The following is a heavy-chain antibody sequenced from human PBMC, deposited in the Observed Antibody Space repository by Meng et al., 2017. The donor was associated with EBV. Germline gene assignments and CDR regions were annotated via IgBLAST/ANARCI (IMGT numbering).Heavy chain of an antibody. V-gene: IGHV1-69*01. D-gene: IGHD3-10*01. CDR1: GGTFRSDA. CDR2: LIPMSDAP. CDR3: ASESGRGFTPDY. Sequence: VRSGAVGKKPGSSVKVSCKTSGGTFRSDAISWVRQAPGQGLEWMGGLIPMSDAPHYAQKFQGRVTITADESTSTHYMDLSGLRSEDTAVYYCASESGRGFTPDYWGQGTLVTVSS. J-gene: IGHJ4*02.